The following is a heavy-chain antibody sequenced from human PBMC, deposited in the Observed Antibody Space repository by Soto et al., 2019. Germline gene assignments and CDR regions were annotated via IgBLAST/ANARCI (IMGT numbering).Heavy chain of an antibody. CDR3: ARGGGWLPEN. Sequence: SETLSLTCTVSGGSINSDYWSWIRQPPGKGLEWVGNIHYSGRTTYNPSLESRITISVDTPKNQFSLQLNSVTAADTAVYYCARGGGWLPENWGQGTLVTVSS. CDR2: IHYSGRT. D-gene: IGHD5-12*01. V-gene: IGHV4-59*01. CDR1: GGSINSDY. J-gene: IGHJ4*02.